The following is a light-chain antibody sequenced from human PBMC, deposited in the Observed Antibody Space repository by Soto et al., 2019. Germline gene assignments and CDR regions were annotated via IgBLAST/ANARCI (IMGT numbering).Light chain of an antibody. J-gene: IGLJ1*01. CDR1: GSDVGRYNY. CDR3: SSYTTTSTPYV. V-gene: IGLV2-14*03. CDR2: DVN. Sequence: QSGSVSWTPGQSITLSRTGSGSDVGRYNYVSWYQQHPHKAPNLIIFDVNSRPSGVSHRFSGSTSGNTAPLTISGLPTEDEADSHCSSYTTTSTPYVFGTGTKVTLL.